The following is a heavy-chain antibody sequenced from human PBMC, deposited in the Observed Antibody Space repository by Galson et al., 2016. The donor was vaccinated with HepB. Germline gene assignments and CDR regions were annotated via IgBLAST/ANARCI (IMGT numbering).Heavy chain of an antibody. D-gene: IGHD3-10*01. CDR3: ARSGIIRVNWFDP. CDR2: ISPYNGNT. CDR1: GYTFSGHG. Sequence: SVKISCKASGYTFSGHGIAWVRQAPGQGLEWMGYISPYNGNTDYAQNFQGRITMTTDASTSTAYMEVRSLKSDGTAVYYCARSGIIRVNWFDPWGQGTLVIVSS. V-gene: IGHV1-18*01. J-gene: IGHJ5*02.